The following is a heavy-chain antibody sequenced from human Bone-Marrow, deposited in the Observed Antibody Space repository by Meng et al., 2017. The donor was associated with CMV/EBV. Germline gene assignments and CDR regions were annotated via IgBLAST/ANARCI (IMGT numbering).Heavy chain of an antibody. CDR1: GFTFSSYS. J-gene: IGHJ4*02. Sequence: ETLSLTCAASGFTFSSYSMNWVRQAPGKGLEWVSSISSSSSYIYYADSVKGRFTISRDNAKNSRYLQMNSLRAEDTAVYYCARHSSGWYEEDYWGQGTLVTVSS. D-gene: IGHD6-19*01. V-gene: IGHV3-21*01. CDR2: ISSSSSYI. CDR3: ARHSSGWYEEDY.